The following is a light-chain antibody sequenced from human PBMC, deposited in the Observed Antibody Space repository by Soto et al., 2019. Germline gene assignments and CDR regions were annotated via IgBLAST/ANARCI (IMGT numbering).Light chain of an antibody. J-gene: IGLJ1*01. CDR1: SSDVGGYNY. V-gene: IGLV2-14*01. Sequence: QSALTQPASVSGSPGQSITISCTGTSSDVGGYNYVSWYQQYPSKAPQLMIYGVSDRPSGVSKRFSGSKSGNTASLTITGLQAEDEADYYCSSYVSNNNYVFGTGTKVTVL. CDR3: SSYVSNNNYV. CDR2: GVS.